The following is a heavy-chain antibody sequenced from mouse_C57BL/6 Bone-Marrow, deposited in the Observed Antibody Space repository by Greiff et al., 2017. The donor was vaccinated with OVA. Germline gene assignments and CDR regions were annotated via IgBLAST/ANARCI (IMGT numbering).Heavy chain of an antibody. Sequence: DVMLVESGEGLVKPGGSLKLSCAASGFTFSSYAMSWVRQTPEKRLEWVAYISSGGDYIYYADTVKGRFTISRDNARNTLYLQMSSLKSEDTAMYYCTRWGLRGYYFDYWGQGTTLTVSS. D-gene: IGHD2-4*01. V-gene: IGHV5-9-1*02. J-gene: IGHJ2*01. CDR3: TRWGLRGYYFDY. CDR1: GFTFSSYA. CDR2: ISSGGDYI.